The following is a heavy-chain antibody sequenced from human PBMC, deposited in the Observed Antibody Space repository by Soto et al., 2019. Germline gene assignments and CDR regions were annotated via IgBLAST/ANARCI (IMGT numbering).Heavy chain of an antibody. CDR3: ARTQWFGELYYYYYMDV. Sequence: SETLSLTCTVSGGSISSYYWSWIRQPPGKGLEWIGYIYYSGSTNYNPSLKSRVTISVDTSKNQFSLKLSSVTAADTAVYYCARTQWFGELYYYYYMDVWGKGTTVTVSS. J-gene: IGHJ6*03. CDR2: IYYSGST. D-gene: IGHD3-10*01. CDR1: GGSISSYY. V-gene: IGHV4-59*08.